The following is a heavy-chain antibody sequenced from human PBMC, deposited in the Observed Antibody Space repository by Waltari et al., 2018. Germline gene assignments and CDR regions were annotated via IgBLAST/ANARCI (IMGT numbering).Heavy chain of an antibody. CDR1: GYTFTSYG. Sequence: VQLVQSGAEVKKPGASVKVSCKASGYTFTSYGISWVRQAPGKGLEWVSVIYSGGSTYYADSVKGRFTISRDNSKNTLYLQMNSLRAEDTAVYYCAKDLIVGALGAFDIWGQGTMVTVSS. CDR2: IYSGGST. CDR3: AKDLIVGALGAFDI. D-gene: IGHD1-26*01. V-gene: IGHV3-23*03. J-gene: IGHJ3*02.